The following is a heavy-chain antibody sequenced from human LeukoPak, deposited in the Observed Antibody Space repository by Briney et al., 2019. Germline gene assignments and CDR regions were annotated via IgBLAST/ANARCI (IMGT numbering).Heavy chain of an antibody. CDR2: IKQDGSEK. CDR3: AREGGIVDRYGMDV. V-gene: IGHV3-7*03. D-gene: IGHD1-26*01. Sequence: GGSLRLSCAASGFTFSSYAMSWVRQAPGKGLEWVANIKQDGSEKYYVDSVKGRFTISRDNAKNSLYLQMNSLRAEDTAVYYCAREGGIVDRYGMDVWGKGTTVTVSS. CDR1: GFTFSSYA. J-gene: IGHJ6*04.